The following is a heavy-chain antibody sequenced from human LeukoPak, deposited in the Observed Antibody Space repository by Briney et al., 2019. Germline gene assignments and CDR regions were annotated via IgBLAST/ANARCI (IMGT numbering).Heavy chain of an antibody. V-gene: IGHV3-30*02. Sequence: PGGSLRLSCAASGFTFSTHGMHWVRQAPGNGLEWVAFIRYDGINKYYADSVKGRFTISRDSFKNTLYLQMNSLRPEDTAVYYCAKEGDYYGSGSYRDGFDIWGQGTRATVSS. J-gene: IGHJ3*02. D-gene: IGHD3-10*01. CDR3: AKEGDYYGSGSYRDGFDI. CDR2: IRYDGINK. CDR1: GFTFSTHG.